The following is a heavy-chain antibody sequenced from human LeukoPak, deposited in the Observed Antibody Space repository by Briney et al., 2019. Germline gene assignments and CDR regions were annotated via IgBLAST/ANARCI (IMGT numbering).Heavy chain of an antibody. V-gene: IGHV3-7*03. Sequence: GGSLRLSCAASGFPFNAYWMTWVRKAPGKGLEWVANIRQDGDTKYYVDSVKGRFTISRDNAMNSLYLQMNSLRAEDTAIYYCARSLPYGTTWYGRSDFWGQGTLVTVSS. CDR1: GFPFNAYW. J-gene: IGHJ4*02. CDR3: ARSLPYGTTWYGRSDF. CDR2: IRQDGDTK. D-gene: IGHD6-13*01.